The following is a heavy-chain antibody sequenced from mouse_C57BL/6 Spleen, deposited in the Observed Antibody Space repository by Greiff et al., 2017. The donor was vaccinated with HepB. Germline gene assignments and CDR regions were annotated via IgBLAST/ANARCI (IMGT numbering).Heavy chain of an antibody. CDR3: ARDYGSSYFFDY. J-gene: IGHJ2*01. Sequence: VQLQQPGAELVRPGTSVTLSCTASGYTFTSYWMHWVKQRPGQSLEWIGMIDPSDSYTNYNQKFKGKATLTVDTSSSTAYMQLSSLTSEDSAVYYCARDYGSSYFFDYWGQGTTLTVSS. CDR1: GYTFTSYW. V-gene: IGHV1-59*01. CDR2: IDPSDSYT. D-gene: IGHD1-1*01.